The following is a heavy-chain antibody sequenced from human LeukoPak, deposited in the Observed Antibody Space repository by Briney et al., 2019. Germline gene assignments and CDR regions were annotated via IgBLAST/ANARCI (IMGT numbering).Heavy chain of an antibody. CDR1: GFTVSSNY. CDR3: ASSGRWLQSPPDY. J-gene: IGHJ4*02. CDR2: IYSGGST. D-gene: IGHD1-26*01. Sequence: LPGPSLRLSRAASGFTVSSNYTRSARHAPGKGREWVSVIYSGGSTYHADSVKGRNTISRDNSKNTLYPQMNSLRAEDTAVYYCASSGRWLQSPPDYWGQGTLVTVSS. V-gene: IGHV3-66*01.